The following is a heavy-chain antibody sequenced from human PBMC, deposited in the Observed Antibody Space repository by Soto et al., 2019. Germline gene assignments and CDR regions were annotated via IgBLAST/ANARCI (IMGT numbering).Heavy chain of an antibody. CDR3: ARYGSGSPYYFDY. D-gene: IGHD3-10*01. CDR2: IYNSGST. Sequence: SETLSLTCTVSGGSVSSGSYYWSWIRQPPGKGLEWIGYIYNSGSTNYNPSLKSRVTISVDTSKNHFSLKLSSVTAADTAVYYCARYGSGSPYYFDYWGQGTLVTVSS. CDR1: GGSVSSGSYY. J-gene: IGHJ4*02. V-gene: IGHV4-61*03.